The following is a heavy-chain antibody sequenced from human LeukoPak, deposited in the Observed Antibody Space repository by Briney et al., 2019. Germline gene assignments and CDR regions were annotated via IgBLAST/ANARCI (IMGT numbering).Heavy chain of an antibody. CDR3: AKDLSYYLTEFDY. J-gene: IGHJ4*02. CDR2: ISGGGGST. Sequence: GGSLRLSCAASGFAFSSYAMSWVRQTPGKGLEWVSAISGGGGSTYYADSVKGRFTISRDNSRNTLYLQMNSLRAEDTAVYYCAKDLSYYLTEFDYWGQGTLVTVSS. V-gene: IGHV3-23*01. CDR1: GFAFSSYA. D-gene: IGHD1-26*01.